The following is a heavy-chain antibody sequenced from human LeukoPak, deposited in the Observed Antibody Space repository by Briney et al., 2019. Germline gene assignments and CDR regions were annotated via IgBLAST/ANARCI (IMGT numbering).Heavy chain of an antibody. CDR1: GYTFTGYY. Sequence: ASVKVSCKASGYTFTGYYMHWVRQAPGQGLEWMGWMNPNSGNTGYAQKFQGRVTITRNTSISTAYMELSSLRSEDTAVYYCARKHDYGYNWFDPWGQGTLVTVSS. V-gene: IGHV1-8*03. CDR3: ARKHDYGYNWFDP. D-gene: IGHD4-17*01. J-gene: IGHJ5*02. CDR2: MNPNSGNT.